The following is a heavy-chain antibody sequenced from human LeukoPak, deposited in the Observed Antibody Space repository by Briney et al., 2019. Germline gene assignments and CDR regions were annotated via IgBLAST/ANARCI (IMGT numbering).Heavy chain of an antibody. CDR1: GFTFSTYT. J-gene: IGHJ6*02. CDR2: ISPSSSSI. Sequence: GGSLRLSCEASGFTFSTYTMNWVRQAPGKGLEWVSFISPSSSSIYYADSVKGRFTVSRDNAKNSLHLQMNSLRAEDTALYYCARERRNTPMDVWGQGTTVTVSS. V-gene: IGHV3-21*01. CDR3: ARERRNTPMDV. D-gene: IGHD5-18*01.